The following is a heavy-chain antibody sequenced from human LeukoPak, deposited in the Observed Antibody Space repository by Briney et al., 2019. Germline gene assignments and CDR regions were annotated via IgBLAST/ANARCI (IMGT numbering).Heavy chain of an antibody. D-gene: IGHD6-6*01. CDR2: ISPTGSTT. CDR3: ARGPNSNWSGLDF. V-gene: IGHV3-74*01. J-gene: IGHJ4*02. Sequence: GGSLRLSCIASGFSFSGHWMHWARQLPGKGLVWVSRISPTGSTTSYADSVKGRFTISRDNAKNTLYLQVNNLRAEDTAVYYCARGPNSNWSGLDFWGQGTLLTVSS. CDR1: GFSFSGHW.